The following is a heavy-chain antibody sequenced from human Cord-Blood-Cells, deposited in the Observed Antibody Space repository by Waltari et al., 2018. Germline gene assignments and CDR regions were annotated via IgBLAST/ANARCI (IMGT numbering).Heavy chain of an antibody. CDR3: ARALRWNENWCDP. CDR1: GGSISSSNW. J-gene: IGHJ5*02. V-gene: IGHV4-4*02. CDR2: IYHSGST. D-gene: IGHD1-1*01. Sequence: QVQLQESGPGLVKPSGTLSLTCAVSGGSISSSNWWSGEIYHSGSTNDNPTRKSRVTISVDKSKNQFSLKLSAVTAADTAVYYGARALRWNENWCDPWGQGTLVTVSS.